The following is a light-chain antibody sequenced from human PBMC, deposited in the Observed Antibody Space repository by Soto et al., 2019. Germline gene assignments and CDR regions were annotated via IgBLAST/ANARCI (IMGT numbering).Light chain of an antibody. J-gene: IGKJ2*01. Sequence: EIVLTQSPGTLSLSPGERATLSCRASQSVSSSYLAWYQQKPGQAPRLLIYGAYSRDTGIPDRFSGSGSGTDFTLTISRLEPEDFAVYYCQQYGSSPYTFGQGTQLEIK. CDR2: GAY. CDR3: QQYGSSPYT. CDR1: QSVSSSY. V-gene: IGKV3-20*01.